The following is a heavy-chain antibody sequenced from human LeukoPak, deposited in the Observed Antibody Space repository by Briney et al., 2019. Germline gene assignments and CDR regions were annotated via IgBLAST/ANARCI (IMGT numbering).Heavy chain of an antibody. Sequence: GGSLRLSCSASGFTFSGYAMHWVRQAPGKGLEYVSAITSNGGGTYYADSVRGRFTISRENSKNTLFLQMSSLRTEDTAVYYCVKVDGYRHYWGQGTLVTVSS. CDR3: VKVDGYRHY. V-gene: IGHV3-64D*09. CDR2: ITSNGGGT. J-gene: IGHJ4*02. CDR1: GFTFSGYA. D-gene: IGHD5-18*01.